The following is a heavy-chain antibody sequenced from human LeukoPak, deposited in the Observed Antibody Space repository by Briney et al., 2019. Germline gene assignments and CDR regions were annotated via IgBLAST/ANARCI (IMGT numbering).Heavy chain of an antibody. V-gene: IGHV3-7*01. CDR1: GFTFSSYW. Sequence: QAGGSLRLSCAAAGFTFSSYWMSWVRQAPGKGMGWVANMKYDGSESYYVDSVKGRFTISRDNAKNTLYLQMNSLRAEDTAVYYCARDIEAAGLFLDYWGQGTLVTVSS. CDR2: MKYDGSES. D-gene: IGHD6-13*01. J-gene: IGHJ4*02. CDR3: ARDIEAAGLFLDY.